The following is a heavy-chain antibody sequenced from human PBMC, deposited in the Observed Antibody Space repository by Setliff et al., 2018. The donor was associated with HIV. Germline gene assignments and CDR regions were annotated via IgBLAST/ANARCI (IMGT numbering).Heavy chain of an antibody. V-gene: IGHV1-2*06. CDR2: INPNSGGT. Sequence: ASVKVSCKASGYSFTGYHMHWVRQAPGQGLEWMGRINPNSGGTNYAQKFQGRVTMTRDTSISTAYMELSRLTSDDTAVYFCARDSRWTTGDYYYYNYMDVWGKGTTVTVSS. J-gene: IGHJ6*03. CDR1: GYSFTGYH. D-gene: IGHD1-1*01. CDR3: ARDSRWTTGDYYYYNYMDV.